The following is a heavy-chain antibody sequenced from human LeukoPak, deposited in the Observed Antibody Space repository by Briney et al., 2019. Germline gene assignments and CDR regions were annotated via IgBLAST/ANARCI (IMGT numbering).Heavy chain of an antibody. CDR3: VRSSGWSLFDY. J-gene: IGHJ4*02. V-gene: IGHV1-2*02. CDR1: GYTFTTYY. Sequence: GASVKVSCKASGYTFTTYYMHWVRQAPGQGLEWMGWIYPYSGGTNYAQKFQGRVTMTRDTSISTAYMELSRLTSDDTAVYYCVRSSGWSLFDYWGQGTVVTVSS. CDR2: IYPYSGGT. D-gene: IGHD6-19*01.